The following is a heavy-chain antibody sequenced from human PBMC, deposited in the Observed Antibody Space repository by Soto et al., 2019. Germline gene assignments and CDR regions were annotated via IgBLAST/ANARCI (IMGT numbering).Heavy chain of an antibody. Sequence: GGSLRLSCAASGFTFRSYGMHWVRQAPGKGLEWVALMSFDGSNKYYADSVRGRFTISSDNSTSTLYLQMDILRPEDTAVYYCAKEFGWELQLSHPYYNSGMDVWGQGNTVTV. J-gene: IGHJ6*02. D-gene: IGHD1-1*01. CDR2: MSFDGSNK. V-gene: IGHV3-30*18. CDR3: AKEFGWELQLSHPYYNSGMDV. CDR1: GFTFRSYG.